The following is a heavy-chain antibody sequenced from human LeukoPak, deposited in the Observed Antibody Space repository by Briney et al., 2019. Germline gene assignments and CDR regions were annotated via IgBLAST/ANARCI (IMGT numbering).Heavy chain of an antibody. D-gene: IGHD6-13*01. V-gene: IGHV3-23*01. Sequence: PGGSLRLSCAASGFTFSSYAMSWVRQAPGKGLEWVSAISGSGGSTYYADSVKGRFTISRDNSKNTLYLQMNSPRAEDTAVYYCAKTKSSSWVFDYWGQGTLVTVSS. CDR2: ISGSGGST. CDR1: GFTFSSYA. CDR3: AKTKSSSWVFDY. J-gene: IGHJ4*02.